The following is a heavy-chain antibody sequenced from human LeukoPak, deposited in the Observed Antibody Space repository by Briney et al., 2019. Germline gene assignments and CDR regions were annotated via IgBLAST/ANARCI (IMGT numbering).Heavy chain of an antibody. D-gene: IGHD2-21*02. CDR2: IGMSGDT. CDR3: ARAGWAGDFYWYYYAMDV. V-gene: IGHV3-13*01. Sequence: GGSLRLSCATSGFAFNKHDMHWVRQVPGRGLEWISTIGMSGDTYYSGSVKGRFTISRENGDRSLYLQMTNLRVGDTAVYYCARAGWAGDFYWYYYAMDVWGQGTTVTVSS. CDR1: GFAFNKHD. J-gene: IGHJ6*02.